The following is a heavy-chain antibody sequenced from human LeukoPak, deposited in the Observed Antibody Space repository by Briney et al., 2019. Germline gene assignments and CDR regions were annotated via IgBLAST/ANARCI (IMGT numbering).Heavy chain of an antibody. Sequence: GSLRLSCAASGFTVSGNYMSWVRQAPGKGLECVAAIYSGGDTYYADSVKGRFTVSRDKSKNTVYLQMNSLRAEDTAVYYCAKDEGSSSWSPFDYWGQGTLVTVSS. CDR2: IYSGGDT. D-gene: IGHD6-13*01. V-gene: IGHV3-53*01. CDR1: GFTVSGNY. J-gene: IGHJ4*02. CDR3: AKDEGSSSWSPFDY.